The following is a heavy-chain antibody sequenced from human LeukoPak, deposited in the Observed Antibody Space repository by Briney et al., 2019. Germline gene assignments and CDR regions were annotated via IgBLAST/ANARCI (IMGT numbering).Heavy chain of an antibody. CDR1: GLTFSSHA. V-gene: IGHV3-30-3*01. Sequence: PGGSLRLSCAASGLTFSSHAMHWVRQAPGKGLEWVAVISYDGSNRYYADSVKGRFTISRGNSKNTLYLQMNSLRAEDTAVYYCAREIWNDVGYDYWGQGTLVTVSS. J-gene: IGHJ4*02. CDR3: AREIWNDVGYDY. CDR2: ISYDGSNR. D-gene: IGHD1-1*01.